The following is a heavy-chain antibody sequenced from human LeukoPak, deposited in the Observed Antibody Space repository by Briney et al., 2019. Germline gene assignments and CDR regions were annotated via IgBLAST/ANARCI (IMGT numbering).Heavy chain of an antibody. CDR1: GFTFSDYT. CDR2: IRFDESNK. J-gene: IGHJ4*02. Sequence: GGSLRLSCSASGFTFSDYTMHWVRQAPGKRLEWVAFIRFDESNKYYADSLKGRFSISRDNSKNTLYLQMNSLRDEETAVYYCAKVLYGYSAVGLVGFDNWGQGTLVTVSS. D-gene: IGHD3-22*01. CDR3: AKVLYGYSAVGLVGFDN. V-gene: IGHV3-30*02.